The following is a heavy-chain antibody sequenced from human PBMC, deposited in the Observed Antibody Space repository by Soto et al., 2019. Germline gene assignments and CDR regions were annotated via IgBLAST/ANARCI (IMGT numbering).Heavy chain of an antibody. CDR3: AKDRARVHLKRIYGMDV. J-gene: IGHJ6*02. Sequence: QVQLVESGGGVVQPGRSLRLSCAASGFTFSSYGMHWVRQAPGKGLEWVAVISYDGSNKYYADSVKGRFTISRDNSKNTLYLQMNSLRAEDTAVYYCAKDRARVHLKRIYGMDVWGQGTTVTVSS. CDR1: GFTFSSYG. V-gene: IGHV3-30*18. D-gene: IGHD1-1*01. CDR2: ISYDGSNK.